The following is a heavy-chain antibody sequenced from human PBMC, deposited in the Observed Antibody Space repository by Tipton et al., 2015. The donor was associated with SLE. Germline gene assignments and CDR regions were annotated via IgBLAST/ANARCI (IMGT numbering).Heavy chain of an antibody. V-gene: IGHV4-4*07. D-gene: IGHD6-19*01. J-gene: IGHJ5*02. CDR1: DDSIRDYY. CDR3: ARRRIGYSSGWDPWFDP. Sequence: TLSLTCSVSDDSIRDYYFSWIRQPAGKGLEWIGRIYTSGSTNYNPSLKSRVTISVDTSKNQFSLKLSSVTAADTAVYYCARRRIGYSSGWDPWFDPWGQGTLVTVSS. CDR2: IYTSGST.